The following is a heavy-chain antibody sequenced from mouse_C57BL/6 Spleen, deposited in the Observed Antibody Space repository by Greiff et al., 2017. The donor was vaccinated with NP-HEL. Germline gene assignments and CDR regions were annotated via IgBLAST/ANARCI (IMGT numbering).Heavy chain of an antibody. CDR2: ISNGGGST. J-gene: IGHJ1*03. Sequence: EVQLQESGGGLVQPGGSLKLSCAASGFTFSDYYMYWVRQTPEKRLEWVAYISNGGGSTYYPDTIKGRFTISRDNAKNTLYLQMSRLKSEDTAMYYCARHGYYGSSGDWYFDVWGTGTTVTVSS. CDR1: GFTFSDYY. V-gene: IGHV5-12*01. CDR3: ARHGYYGSSGDWYFDV. D-gene: IGHD1-1*01.